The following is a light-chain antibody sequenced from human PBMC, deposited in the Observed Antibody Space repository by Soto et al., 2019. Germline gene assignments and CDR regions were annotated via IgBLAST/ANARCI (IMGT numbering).Light chain of an antibody. Sequence: QSALTQPPSVSGSPGQSVTISCSGTSSDVGNYNRVSWYQQPPGAAPKLMIYDVNNRPSGVADRFSGSKSGNTASLTISGLQAEDEADYYCSSFTSSSTYVFGTGTKVTVL. V-gene: IGLV2-18*02. CDR1: SSDVGNYNR. CDR2: DVN. CDR3: SSFTSSSTYV. J-gene: IGLJ1*01.